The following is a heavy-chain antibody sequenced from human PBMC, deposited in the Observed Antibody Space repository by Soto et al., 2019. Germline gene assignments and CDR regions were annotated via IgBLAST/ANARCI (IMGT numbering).Heavy chain of an antibody. CDR2: ISSSSSTI. J-gene: IGHJ4*02. V-gene: IGHV3-48*02. Sequence: GGSLRLSCAASGFTFSSYSMNWVRQAPGKGLEWVSYISSSSSTIYYADSVKGRFTISRDNAKNSLYLQMNSLRDEDTAVYYCAKDLLSRYYYDSSGQNGPGYWGQGTLVTVSS. CDR1: GFTFSSYS. D-gene: IGHD3-22*01. CDR3: AKDLLSRYYYDSSGQNGPGY.